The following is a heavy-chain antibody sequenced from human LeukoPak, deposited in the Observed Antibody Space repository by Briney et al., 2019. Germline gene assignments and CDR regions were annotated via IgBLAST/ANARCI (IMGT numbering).Heavy chain of an antibody. V-gene: IGHV4-4*09. Sequence: SETLSLTCSVSGDSVSSGYWSWIRQPRGKGLEWIGYIYDSGITDYNSSLKSRLTISVDTSNNQFSLNLRSVTAADTAVYYCAGRGHRYSRDWGQGILVTVSS. J-gene: IGHJ1*01. CDR2: IYDSGIT. CDR3: AGRGHRYSRD. D-gene: IGHD2-15*01. CDR1: GDSVSSGY.